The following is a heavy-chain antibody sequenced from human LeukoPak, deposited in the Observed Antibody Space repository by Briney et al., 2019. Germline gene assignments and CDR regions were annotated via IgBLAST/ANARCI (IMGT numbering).Heavy chain of an antibody. D-gene: IGHD3-22*01. J-gene: IGHJ5*02. CDR2: INPNSGGT. CDR3: ARDQGGTYYYDSSGYYPRKNNWFDP. V-gene: IGHV1-2*02. Sequence: VASVKVSCKASGYTFTGYYMHWVRQAPGQGLEWMGWINPNSGGTNYAQKFQGRVTMTRDTSISTAYMELSRLRSDDTAVYYCARDQGGTYYYDSSGYYPRKNNWFDPWGQGTLVTVSS. CDR1: GYTFTGYY.